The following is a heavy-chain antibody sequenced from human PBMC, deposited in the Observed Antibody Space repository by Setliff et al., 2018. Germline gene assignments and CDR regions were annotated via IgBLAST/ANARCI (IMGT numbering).Heavy chain of an antibody. J-gene: IGHJ3*02. V-gene: IGHV4-4*07. Sequence: SETLSLTCTVSGGSISNYCWSWIRRPAGKGLEWIGRIYTSGSTNYNPSLKSRVTMSVDTSKNQFSLKLSSVTAADTAVYYCARKGISALSGAFDMWGQGTMVTVSS. CDR3: ARKGISALSGAFDM. CDR1: GGSISNYC. CDR2: IYTSGST. D-gene: IGHD1-26*01.